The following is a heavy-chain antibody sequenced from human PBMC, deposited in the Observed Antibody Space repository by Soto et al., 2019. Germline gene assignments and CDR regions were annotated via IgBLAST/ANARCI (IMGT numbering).Heavy chain of an antibody. V-gene: IGHV4-39*01. D-gene: IGHD3-10*01. CDR3: ARGRGRTMVRGVTYYYYYMDV. CDR2: IYYSGST. Sequence: SETLSLTCTVSGGSISSSSYYWGWIRQPPGKGLEWIGSIYYSGSTYYNPSLKSRVTISVDTSKNQFSLKLSSVTAADTAVYYCARGRGRTMVRGVTYYYYYMDVWGKGTTVTLPS. CDR1: GGSISSSSYY. J-gene: IGHJ6*03.